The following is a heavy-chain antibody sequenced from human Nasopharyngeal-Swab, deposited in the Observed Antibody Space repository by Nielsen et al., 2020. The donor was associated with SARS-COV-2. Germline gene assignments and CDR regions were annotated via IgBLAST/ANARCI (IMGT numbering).Heavy chain of an antibody. D-gene: IGHD1-26*01. CDR2: ISYDGSNK. Sequence: RQPPGKGLEWVAVISYDGSNKYYADSVKGRFTISRDNSKNTLYLQMNSLRAEDTAVYYCAKDSFSGSYSGYWGQGTLVTVSS. V-gene: IGHV3-30-3*02. J-gene: IGHJ4*02. CDR3: AKDSFSGSYSGY.